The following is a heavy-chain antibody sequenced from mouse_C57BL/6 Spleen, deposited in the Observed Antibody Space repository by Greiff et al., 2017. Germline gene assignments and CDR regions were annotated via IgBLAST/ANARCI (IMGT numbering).Heavy chain of an antibody. D-gene: IGHD3-3*01. J-gene: IGHJ1*03. CDR1: GFTFSDYG. V-gene: IGHV5-17*01. Sequence: EVKLMESGGGLVKPGGSLKLSCAASGFTFSDYGMHWVRQAPEKGLEWVAYISSGSSTIYYADTVKGRFTISRDNAKNTLFLQMTSLRSEDTAMYYCARERAWYVDVWGTGTTVTVSS. CDR2: ISSGSSTI. CDR3: ARERAWYVDV.